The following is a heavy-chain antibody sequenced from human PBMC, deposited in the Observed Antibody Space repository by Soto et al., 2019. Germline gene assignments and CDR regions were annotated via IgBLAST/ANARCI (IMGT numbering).Heavy chain of an antibody. J-gene: IGHJ6*02. V-gene: IGHV3-74*01. CDR3: LGGATYYYGMDV. Sequence: GSLRLSCAASGFTFSSYWMHWVRQAPGKGLVWVSRINSDGSSTSYADSVKGRFTISRDNAKNTLYLQMNSLRAEDTAVYYCLGGATYYYGMDVWGQGTTVTVSS. D-gene: IGHD1-26*01. CDR1: GFTFSSYW. CDR2: INSDGSST.